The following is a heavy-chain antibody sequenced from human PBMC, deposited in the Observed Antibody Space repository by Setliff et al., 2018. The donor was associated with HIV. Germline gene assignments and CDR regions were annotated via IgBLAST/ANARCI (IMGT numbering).Heavy chain of an antibody. Sequence: GASVKVSCKASGYTFTSYDINWVRQATGQGLEWMGWMNPNSGNTGYAQKFQGRVTMTRDTSISTAYMELSRLRSDDTAVYYCARTLPQYTNLFDYWGQGTLVTAPQ. CDR2: MNPNSGNT. J-gene: IGHJ4*02. V-gene: IGHV1-8*02. D-gene: IGHD5-18*01. CDR1: GYTFTSYD. CDR3: ARTLPQYTNLFDY.